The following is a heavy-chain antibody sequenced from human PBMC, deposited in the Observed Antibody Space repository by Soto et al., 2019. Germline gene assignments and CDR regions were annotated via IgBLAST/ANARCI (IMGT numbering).Heavy chain of an antibody. D-gene: IGHD6-13*01. V-gene: IGHV1-69*13. J-gene: IGHJ6*02. Sequence: SVKVSCKASGVTFSSYAINWVRQAPVQGLEWMGWIIPIFGTANYAQKFQGRVTITADESTSTAYMELSSLRSEDTAVYYCARGTAAAGTGGSYYYYYGMDVWGQGTTVNVSS. CDR1: GVTFSSYA. CDR2: IIPIFGTA. CDR3: ARGTAAAGTGGSYYYYYGMDV.